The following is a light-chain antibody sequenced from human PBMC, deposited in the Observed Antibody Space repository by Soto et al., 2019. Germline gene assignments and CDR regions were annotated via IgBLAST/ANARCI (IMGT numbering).Light chain of an antibody. J-gene: IGKJ1*01. CDR3: QQYGSSYRT. CDR1: QSVSNSY. V-gene: IGKV3-20*01. Sequence: EIVLTQSPGTLSLSPGERDTLSCRASQSVSNSYLAWYQQKPGQAPRLLIYGASSRATGIPDRFSGSGSGTDFTLTISRLEPEDFAVYYCQQYGSSYRTFGQGTKVDIK. CDR2: GAS.